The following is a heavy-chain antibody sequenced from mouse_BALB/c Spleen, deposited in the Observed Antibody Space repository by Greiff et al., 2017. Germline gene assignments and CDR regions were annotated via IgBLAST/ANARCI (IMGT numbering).Heavy chain of an antibody. D-gene: IGHD1-1*01. Sequence: VQLKESGAELVRSGASVKLSCTASGFNIKDYYMHWVKQRPEQGLEWIGWIDPENGDTEYAPKFQGKATMTADTSSNTAYLQLSSLTSEDTAVYYCNADYYGNWFAYWGQGTLVTVSA. V-gene: IGHV14-4*02. CDR3: NADYYGNWFAY. CDR2: IDPENGDT. CDR1: GFNIKDYY. J-gene: IGHJ3*01.